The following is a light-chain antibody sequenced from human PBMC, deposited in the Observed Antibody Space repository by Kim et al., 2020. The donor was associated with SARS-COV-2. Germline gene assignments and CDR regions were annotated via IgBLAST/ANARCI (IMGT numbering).Light chain of an antibody. V-gene: IGLV3-1*01. CDR1: ELGDKY. Sequence: VSQGKNASITCSGDELGDKYACWYQQKPGQSPVLVIYQDSKRPSGIPERFSGSNSGNTATLTISVTQAMDEADYYCQAWDSSTVVFGGGTKLTVL. CDR2: QDS. CDR3: QAWDSSTVV. J-gene: IGLJ2*01.